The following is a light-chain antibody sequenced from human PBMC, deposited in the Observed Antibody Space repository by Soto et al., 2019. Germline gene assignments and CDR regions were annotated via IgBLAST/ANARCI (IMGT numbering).Light chain of an antibody. CDR3: QQGASFPRT. Sequence: DIQVTQSPSSVSGSVGDTVTITCRASQAVSTWLAWYQQKPGDAPKLLIYAASTLQSGIPSRFSGSGSGTDFTLTIRSLQPEDFATYYCQQGASFPRTFGGGTKVDIK. CDR2: AAS. J-gene: IGKJ4*01. CDR1: QAVSTW. V-gene: IGKV1-12*01.